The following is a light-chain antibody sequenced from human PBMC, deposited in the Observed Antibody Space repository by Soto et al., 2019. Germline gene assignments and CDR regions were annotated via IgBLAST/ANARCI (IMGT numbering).Light chain of an antibody. CDR2: AAS. CDR1: QSISSW. CDR3: QQYSTYST. J-gene: IGKJ5*01. V-gene: IGKV1-5*01. Sequence: DIQMTHSSSSPSASVGDRVTSTCLASQSISSWLAWYQQKPGKAPKLLIYAASSLQSGVPSRFSGSGSGTDFTLTISSLQPDDFATYYCQQYSTYSTFGQGTRLEI.